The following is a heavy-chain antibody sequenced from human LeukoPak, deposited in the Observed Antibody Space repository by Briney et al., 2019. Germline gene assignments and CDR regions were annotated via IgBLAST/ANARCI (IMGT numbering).Heavy chain of an antibody. CDR1: GFTFSNSW. CDR2: INSDGSIK. D-gene: IGHD1-26*01. J-gene: IGHJ4*02. V-gene: IGHV3-74*01. CDR3: ARGPDHGGSYYHD. Sequence: PGGSLRLSCAASGFTFSNSWMYWVRQAPGKGLVWVSRINSDGSIKGYADSVKGRFTISRGNAKNTLFLQMNSLRVEDTAVYYCARGPDHGGSYYHDWGQGTPVTVSS.